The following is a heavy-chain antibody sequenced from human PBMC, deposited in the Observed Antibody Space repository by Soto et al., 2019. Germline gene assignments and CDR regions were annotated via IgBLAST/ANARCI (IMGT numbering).Heavy chain of an antibody. CDR3: AIDDRLNWFDP. J-gene: IGHJ5*02. CDR2: INAGNGNT. D-gene: IGHD1-1*01. Sequence: ASVKVSCKASGYTFTSYAMHWVRQAPGQRLESMGWINAGNGNTKYSQKFQGRVTITRDTSASTAYMELSSLRSEDTAVYYCAIDDRLNWFDPWGQGTLLTVSS. V-gene: IGHV1-3*01. CDR1: GYTFTSYA.